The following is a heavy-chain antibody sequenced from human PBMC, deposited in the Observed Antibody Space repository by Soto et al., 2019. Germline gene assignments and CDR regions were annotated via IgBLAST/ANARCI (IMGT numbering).Heavy chain of an antibody. J-gene: IGHJ5*02. CDR3: ATPRGSYSWGTWFDP. D-gene: IGHD3-16*01. CDR2: IYPSDSDA. V-gene: IGHV5-51*01. Sequence: EEQLVQSGAEVKKPGESLRISCKGSGYKFTRFWIAWVRQMPGKGLELMGVIYPSDSDARYSPSFQGQVTMSVDKSIDTAYLQWSSLKTSDTAVYYCATPRGSYSWGTWFDPWGQGTLVTVSS. CDR1: GYKFTRFW.